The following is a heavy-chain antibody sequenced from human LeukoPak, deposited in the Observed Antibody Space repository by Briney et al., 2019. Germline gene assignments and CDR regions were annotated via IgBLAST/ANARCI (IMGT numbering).Heavy chain of an antibody. CDR3: ARAYHYYYYYYYMDV. Sequence: SETLSLTCTVSGDSIRSYYWSWIRQPPGKGLEWIGYIYYSGGTNYNPSLKSRVTISVDTSKNQFSLKLSSVTAADTAVYYCARAYHYYYYYYYMDVWGKGTTVTVSS. V-gene: IGHV4-59*01. CDR1: GDSIRSYY. D-gene: IGHD3-22*01. CDR2: IYYSGGT. J-gene: IGHJ6*03.